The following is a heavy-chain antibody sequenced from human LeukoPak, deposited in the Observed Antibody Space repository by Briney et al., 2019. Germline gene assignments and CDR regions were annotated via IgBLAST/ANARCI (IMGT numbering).Heavy chain of an antibody. V-gene: IGHV3-33*01. J-gene: IGHJ4*02. CDR2: IWYDGSNK. D-gene: IGHD3-10*01. CDR3: ARHTIYGSGSYLDY. CDR1: GFTFSSYG. Sequence: GGSLRLSCAASGFTFSSYGMHWVRRAPGKGLEWVAVIWYDGSNKYYADSVKGRFTISRDNSKNTLYLQMNSLRAEDTAVYYCARHTIYGSGSYLDYWGQGTLVTVSS.